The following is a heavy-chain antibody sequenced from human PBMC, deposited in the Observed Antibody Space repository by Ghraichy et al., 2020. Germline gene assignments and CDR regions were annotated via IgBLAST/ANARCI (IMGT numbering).Heavy chain of an antibody. CDR1: GGAISSGGHS. D-gene: IGHD3-22*01. CDR2: IYYTGST. V-gene: IGHV4-30-4*07. CDR3: ARTTYYSDSSGFYLDY. J-gene: IGHJ4*02. Sequence: SETLSLTCAVSGGAISSGGHSWSWIRQPPGKGLEWIGYIYYTGSTYYNPSLKSRVTISVDTSKNQFSLKLNSVTAADTAVYYCARTTYYSDSSGFYLDYWGQGTLVTVSS.